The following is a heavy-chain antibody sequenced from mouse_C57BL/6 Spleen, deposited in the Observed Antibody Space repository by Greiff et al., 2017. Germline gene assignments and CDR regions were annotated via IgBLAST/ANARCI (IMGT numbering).Heavy chain of an antibody. J-gene: IGHJ1*03. CDR3: AKDYGSSKGYFDV. CDR2: SYPGSGST. Sequence: QVQLQQPGAELVKPGASVKMSCKASGYTFTSYWKTWVKQRPGQGLERIGDSYPGSGSTNYNDKFKSKATLTVDTSSSTAYMQLSSLTSEDSAVYYCAKDYGSSKGYFDVWGTGTTVTVSS. CDR1: GYTFTSYW. V-gene: IGHV1-55*01. D-gene: IGHD1-1*01.